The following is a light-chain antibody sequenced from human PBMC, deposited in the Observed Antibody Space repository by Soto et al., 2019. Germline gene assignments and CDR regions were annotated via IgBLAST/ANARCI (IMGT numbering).Light chain of an antibody. J-gene: IGKJ1*01. Sequence: IPMTQSPPTLSASVGDSVTITCRASQGIVRWLAWYQKKPGKAPKLLIYDASSLESGVPSRFSGSGAGTELTITISSLQPDDFETYYCQHYYGFSRTFGQGTKVDIK. CDR2: DAS. V-gene: IGKV1-5*01. CDR1: QGIVRW. CDR3: QHYYGFSRT.